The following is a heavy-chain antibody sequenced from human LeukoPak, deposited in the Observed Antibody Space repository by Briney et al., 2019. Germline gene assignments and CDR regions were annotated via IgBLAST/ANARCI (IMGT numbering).Heavy chain of an antibody. CDR2: INWNGGST. J-gene: IGHJ4*02. CDR1: GFTFDDYG. D-gene: IGHD3-22*01. CDR3: ARDRPYYYDSSGYYAGFDY. Sequence: GGSLRLSCAASGFTFDDYGMSWVRHAPGKGLEWVSGINWNGGSTGYADSVKGRFTISRDNAKNSLYLQMNSLRAEDTALYYCARDRPYYYDSSGYYAGFDYWGQGTLVTVSS. V-gene: IGHV3-20*04.